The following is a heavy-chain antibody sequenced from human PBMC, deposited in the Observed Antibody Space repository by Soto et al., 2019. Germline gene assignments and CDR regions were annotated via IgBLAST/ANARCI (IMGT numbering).Heavy chain of an antibody. D-gene: IGHD3-9*01. Sequence: EVQLLESGGGLVQPGGSLRLSCAASGFTFSSYAMSWVRQAPGKGLEWVSAISGSGGSTYYADSVKGRFTISRDNSKNTLYLQIHSLRAEDTAVYYCAKARLLRYFDWLREDWFDPWGQGTLVTVSS. CDR3: AKARLLRYFDWLREDWFDP. V-gene: IGHV3-23*01. J-gene: IGHJ5*02. CDR2: ISGSGGST. CDR1: GFTFSSYA.